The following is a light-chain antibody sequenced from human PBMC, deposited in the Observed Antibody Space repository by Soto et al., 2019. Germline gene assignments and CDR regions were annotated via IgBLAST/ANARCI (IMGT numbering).Light chain of an antibody. J-gene: IGKJ1*01. CDR2: WAS. Sequence: DIVMTRSPDSLAVSLGERATINCKSSQSVLYSSNNKNYLAWYQQKPGQPPKLLIYWASTRESGVPDRFSGSGSGTDLTLTISSLQAEDVAVYYCQQYYSTPVTFGQGTKVEIK. CDR3: QQYYSTPVT. V-gene: IGKV4-1*01. CDR1: QSVLYSSNNKNY.